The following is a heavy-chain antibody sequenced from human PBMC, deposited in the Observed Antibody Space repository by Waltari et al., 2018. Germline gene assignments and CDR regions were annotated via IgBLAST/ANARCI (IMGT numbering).Heavy chain of an antibody. J-gene: IGHJ5*02. V-gene: IGHV4-4*02. CDR1: GDSMSSTDW. Sequence: QSQLQESGPGLVKPSGTLSLRCTVPGDSMSSTDWWSWVGQSPQKGLEWIGQVQYSGRSNYNPSFASRVTVSIDTSNNQFSLKLTSATAADTAMYYCARDRGRGIYLDTWGPGMQVTVSP. CDR2: VQYSGRS. D-gene: IGHD2-15*01. CDR3: ARDRGRGIYLDT.